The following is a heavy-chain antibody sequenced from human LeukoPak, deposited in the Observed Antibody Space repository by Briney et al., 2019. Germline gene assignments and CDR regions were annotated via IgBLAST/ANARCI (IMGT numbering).Heavy chain of an antibody. CDR3: ASMFKYDSSGSFDY. CDR1: GGSISSSSYY. J-gene: IGHJ4*02. CDR2: IYYSGST. D-gene: IGHD3-22*01. V-gene: IGHV4-39*01. Sequence: SETLSLTCTVSGGSISSSSYYWGWIRQPPGKGLEWIGSIYYSGSTYYNPSLKSRVTISVDTSKNQFSLKLSSVTAADTAVYYCASMFKYDSSGSFDYWGQGTLVTVSS.